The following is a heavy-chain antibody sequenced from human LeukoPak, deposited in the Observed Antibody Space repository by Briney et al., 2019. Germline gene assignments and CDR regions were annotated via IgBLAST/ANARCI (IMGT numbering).Heavy chain of an antibody. Sequence: ASVKVSCKVSGYTLTELSIQWVRQAPGKGLEWVGGFNPEDGKKIYGPKFQGRVTMTEYRSKGTAYMELSSLRSEDTAVYYCATDPVGYCGSDSCYSVDYWGQGTLVTVSS. V-gene: IGHV1-24*01. CDR1: GYTLTELS. J-gene: IGHJ4*02. CDR3: ATDPVGYCGSDSCYSVDY. CDR2: FNPEDGKK. D-gene: IGHD2-15*01.